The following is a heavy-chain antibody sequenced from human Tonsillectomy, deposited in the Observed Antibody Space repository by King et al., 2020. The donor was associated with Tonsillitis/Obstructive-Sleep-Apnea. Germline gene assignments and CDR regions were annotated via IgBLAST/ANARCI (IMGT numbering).Heavy chain of an antibody. V-gene: IGHV4-34*01. Sequence: VQLQQWGAGLLKPSETLSLTCAVYGGSFSGYYWSWIRQPPEKGLEWIGEINHSGSTNYNPSLKSRVTISIDTSKNQFSLNLSSVTAADTAVYYCARTTVDEDYWGQGTLVTVSS. CDR3: ARTTVDEDY. CDR1: GGSFSGYY. J-gene: IGHJ4*02. D-gene: IGHD5-12*01. CDR2: INHSGST.